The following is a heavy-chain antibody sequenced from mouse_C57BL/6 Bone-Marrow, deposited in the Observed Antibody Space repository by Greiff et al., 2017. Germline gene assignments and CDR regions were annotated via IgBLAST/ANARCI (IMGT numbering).Heavy chain of an antibody. CDR2: IDPSDSET. CDR3: ARGVYYGSPYYFDY. D-gene: IGHD2-2*01. Sequence: QVPLQQPGAELVRPGSSVKLSCKASGYTFTSYWMHWVKQRPIQGLEWIGNIDPSDSETHYNQKFKDKDTLTVDKSSSTAYMQLSSLTSEDSAVYYCARGVYYGSPYYFDYRGQGTTLTVSS. J-gene: IGHJ2*01. CDR1: GYTFTSYW. V-gene: IGHV1-52*01.